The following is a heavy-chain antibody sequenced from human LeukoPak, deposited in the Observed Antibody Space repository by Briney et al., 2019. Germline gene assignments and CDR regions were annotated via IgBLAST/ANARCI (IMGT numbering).Heavy chain of an antibody. J-gene: IGHJ4*02. CDR1: GFTFSSYT. Sequence: GGSLRLSCAASGFTFSSYTMTWVRQAPGKGLEWLSCISISGGNIFYADSVKGRFTISRDNAKNSLYLQMNSLRDEDTAVYYCARGTGAYYYSGQGTLVTVSS. D-gene: IGHD3-16*01. V-gene: IGHV3-48*02. CDR2: ISISGGNI. CDR3: ARGTGAYYY.